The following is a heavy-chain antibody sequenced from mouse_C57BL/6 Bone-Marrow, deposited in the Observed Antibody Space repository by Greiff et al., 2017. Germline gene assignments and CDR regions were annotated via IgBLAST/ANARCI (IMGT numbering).Heavy chain of an antibody. V-gene: IGHV1-64*01. Sequence: QVQLQQPGAELVQPGASVKLSCKASGYTFTSYWMHWVKQRPGQGLEWIGMIHPNSGSTNYNEKFKGKATLTADTSSSTAYMQLSSLTSEDSAVYYCARELQYYFDYWGQGTTLTVSS. D-gene: IGHD2-12*01. CDR2: IHPNSGST. CDR1: GYTFTSYW. CDR3: ARELQYYFDY. J-gene: IGHJ2*01.